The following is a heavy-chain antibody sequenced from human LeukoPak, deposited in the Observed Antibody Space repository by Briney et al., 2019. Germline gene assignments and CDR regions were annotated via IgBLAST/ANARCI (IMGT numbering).Heavy chain of an antibody. Sequence: GGSLRLSCAASGFTVSSNYMSWVRQAPGKGLEWVSVIYSGGSTYYADSVKGRFTISRDNSKSTLYLQMNSLRAEDTAVYYCTTDGVVVVPAANSDYWGQGTLVTVSS. CDR2: IYSGGST. V-gene: IGHV3-53*01. CDR1: GFTVSSNY. D-gene: IGHD2-2*01. CDR3: TTDGVVVVPAANSDY. J-gene: IGHJ4*02.